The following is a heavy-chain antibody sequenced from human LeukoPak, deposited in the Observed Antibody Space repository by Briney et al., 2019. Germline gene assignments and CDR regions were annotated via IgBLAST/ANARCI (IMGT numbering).Heavy chain of an antibody. J-gene: IGHJ4*02. D-gene: IGHD2-2*01. CDR1: GFTFSDYY. CDR2: ISSSGSTI. V-gene: IGHV3-11*04. CDR3: ARDSDIVVVPAAIFLDY. Sequence: GGSLRLSCAASGFTFSDYYMSWIRQAPGKGLEWVSYISSSGSTIYYADSVKGRFTISRANAKNSLYLQMNSLRAEDTAVYYCARDSDIVVVPAAIFLDYWGQGTLVTVSS.